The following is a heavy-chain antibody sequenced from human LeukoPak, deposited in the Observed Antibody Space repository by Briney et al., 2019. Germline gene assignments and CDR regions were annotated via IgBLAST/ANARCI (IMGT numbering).Heavy chain of an antibody. J-gene: IGHJ5*02. V-gene: IGHV4-34*01. CDR1: GGSFSGYY. D-gene: IGHD1-14*01. Sequence: ASETLSLTCAVYGGSFSGYYWSWIRQPPGKGLEWIGEINHSGSTNYNPSLKSQVTISVDTSKNQFSLKLSSVTAADTAVYYCARRKVSGKFDPWGQGTLVTVSS. CDR3: ARRKVSGKFDP. CDR2: INHSGST.